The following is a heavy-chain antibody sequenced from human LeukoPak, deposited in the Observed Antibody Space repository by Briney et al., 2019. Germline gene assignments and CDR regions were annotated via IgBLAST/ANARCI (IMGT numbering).Heavy chain of an antibody. CDR1: GFTFSSYS. Sequence: GGSLRLSCAASGFTFSSYSMNWVRQAPGKGLEWVGRIRSKANNYATAYAASVKGRFTISRDDSKNTAYLQMNSLKTEDTAVYYCTRVPLSIVGATTPDTFDIWGQGTMVTVSS. V-gene: IGHV3-73*01. CDR3: TRVPLSIVGATTPDTFDI. D-gene: IGHD1-26*01. CDR2: IRSKANNYAT. J-gene: IGHJ3*02.